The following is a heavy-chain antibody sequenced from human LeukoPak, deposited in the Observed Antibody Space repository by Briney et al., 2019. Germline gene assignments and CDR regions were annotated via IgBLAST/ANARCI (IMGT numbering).Heavy chain of an antibody. CDR2: MNPNSGNT. CDR1: GYTFTSYD. D-gene: IGHD3-9*01. Sequence: ASVKVSCKASGYTFTSYDINWVRQATGQGLEWMGWMNPNSGNTGYAQKFQGRVTMTRNTSISTAYMEMSSLRSEDTAVYYCAKDHILRYFDWSPEYYFDYWGQGTLVTVSS. CDR3: AKDHILRYFDWSPEYYFDY. V-gene: IGHV1-8*02. J-gene: IGHJ4*02.